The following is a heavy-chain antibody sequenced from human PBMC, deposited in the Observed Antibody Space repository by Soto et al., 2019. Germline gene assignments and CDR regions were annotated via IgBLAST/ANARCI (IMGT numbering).Heavy chain of an antibody. J-gene: IGHJ4*02. D-gene: IGHD6-19*01. CDR3: ARRPPLVAVAGQLFDY. Sequence: QLQLQESGPGLVKPSETLSLTCTVSGGSISSSSYYWGWIRQPPGKGLEWIGSIYYSGSTYYNPSLKSRATISVDTSKNQFSLKLSSVTAADTAVYYCARRPPLVAVAGQLFDYWGQGTLVTVSS. CDR2: IYYSGST. V-gene: IGHV4-39*01. CDR1: GGSISSSSYY.